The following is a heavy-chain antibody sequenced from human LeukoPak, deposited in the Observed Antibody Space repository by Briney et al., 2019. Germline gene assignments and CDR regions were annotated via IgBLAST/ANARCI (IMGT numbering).Heavy chain of an antibody. CDR3: ARDWSQLRYFGWLSR. Sequence: SETLSLTCTVSGGSISSSSYYWGWIRQPPGKGLEWIGSIYYSGSTYYNPSLKSRVTISVDTSKNQFSLKLSSVTAAEKGVFYCARDWSQLRYFGWLSRWGQGTLVTVSS. CDR2: IYYSGST. CDR1: GGSISSSSYY. J-gene: IGHJ4*02. D-gene: IGHD3-9*01. V-gene: IGHV4-39*07.